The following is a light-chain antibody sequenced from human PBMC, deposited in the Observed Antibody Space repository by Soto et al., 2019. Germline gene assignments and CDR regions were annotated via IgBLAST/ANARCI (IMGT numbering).Light chain of an antibody. CDR3: SSYTRSNTWV. CDR1: RTDAGGYNY. V-gene: IGLV2-14*01. Sequence: QSALTQPASMSGSPGQSITISCTGSRTDAGGYNYVSWYQQHPAKVPKLLIYEVSNRPSWVSNRFSGAKSGSTASLTISGLQPEDEGDYYCSSYTRSNTWVFGGGTKLTVL. J-gene: IGLJ3*02. CDR2: EVS.